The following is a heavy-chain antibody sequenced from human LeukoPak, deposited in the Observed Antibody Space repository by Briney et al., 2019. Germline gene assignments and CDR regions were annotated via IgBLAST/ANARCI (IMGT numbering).Heavy chain of an antibody. CDR2: INPNSGGT. CDR3: ARASRGSYYFDY. Sequence: ASVKVSCKASGYTFTSYYMHWVRQAPGQGLEWMGWINPNSGGTNYAQKFQGRVTMTRDTSISTAYMELSRLRSDDTAVYYCARASRGSYYFDYWGQGTLVTVSS. D-gene: IGHD3-16*01. CDR1: GYTFTSYY. V-gene: IGHV1-2*02. J-gene: IGHJ4*02.